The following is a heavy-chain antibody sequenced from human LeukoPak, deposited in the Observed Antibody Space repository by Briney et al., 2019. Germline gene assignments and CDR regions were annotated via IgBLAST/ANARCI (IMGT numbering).Heavy chain of an antibody. CDR2: IKQDGSEK. D-gene: IGHD4-17*01. J-gene: IGHJ4*02. CDR1: GFTFSSYR. CDR3: ARDPATTVTTYAY. Sequence: PGGSLRLSCAASGFTFSSYRMSWVRQAPGKGLEWVANIKQDGSEKYYVDSVKGRFTISRDNAKNSLYLQMNSLRAEDTAVYYCARDPATTVTTYAYWGQGTLVTVSS. V-gene: IGHV3-7*01.